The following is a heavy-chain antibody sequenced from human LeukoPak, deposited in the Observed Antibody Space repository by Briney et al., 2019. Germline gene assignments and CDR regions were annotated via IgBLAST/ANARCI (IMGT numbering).Heavy chain of an antibody. CDR1: GYSIRSGYY. D-gene: IGHD4-17*01. J-gene: IGHJ3*02. V-gene: IGHV4-38-2*02. CDR3: ARAVITYAFDI. CDR2: IYHSGST. Sequence: SETLSLTCTVSGYSIRSGYYWGWIRQPPGKGLEWIGTIYHSGSTYYNPSLKSRVNISVDMSKKQFSLSLSSVAAADTAVYYCARAVITYAFDIWGQGTMVTVSS.